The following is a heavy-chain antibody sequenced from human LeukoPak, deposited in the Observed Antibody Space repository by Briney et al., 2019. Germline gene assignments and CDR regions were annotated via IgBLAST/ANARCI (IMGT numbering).Heavy chain of an antibody. CDR3: LSRHQMVRVDY. J-gene: IGHJ4*02. CDR1: GFIFSVYT. CDR2: IIGSSGGST. V-gene: IGHV3-64D*09. D-gene: IGHD6-13*01. Sequence: PGGSLRLSCSASGFIFSVYTMHWVRQAPGKGLEYVSAIIGSSGGSTLYADSVKGRFTISRDNSKNTADLQMSSLRAEDTAVYYCLSRHQMVRVDYWGQGTLVTVSS.